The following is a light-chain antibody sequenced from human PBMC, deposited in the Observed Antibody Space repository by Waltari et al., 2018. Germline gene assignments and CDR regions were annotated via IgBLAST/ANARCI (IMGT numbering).Light chain of an antibody. Sequence: DVVITQSPLSLPVTLGQSASISCRASQSLVHSNGGTFLNWFHQRPGQSPRRLIYRISNRDSGVPDRFSGSVSGTGFTLNISRVEAVDVGVYYCMQASHWPYSFGQGTKLEI. CDR1: QSLVHSNGGTF. CDR3: MQASHWPYS. J-gene: IGKJ2*03. V-gene: IGKV2-30*02. CDR2: RIS.